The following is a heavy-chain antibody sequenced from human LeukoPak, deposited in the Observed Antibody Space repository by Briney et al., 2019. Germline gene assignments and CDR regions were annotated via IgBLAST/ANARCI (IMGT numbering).Heavy chain of an antibody. CDR3: AKDLYESSGYVGYYYGMDV. CDR1: GFTFSNYA. J-gene: IGHJ6*02. V-gene: IGHV3-30-3*01. Sequence: PGGSLRLSCAASGFTFSNYAMHWVRQAPGKGLEWVAVISYDGSNKYYADSVKGRFTISRDNSKNTLYLQMNSLRAEDTAVYYCAKDLYESSGYVGYYYGMDVWGQGTTVTVS. CDR2: ISYDGSNK. D-gene: IGHD3-22*01.